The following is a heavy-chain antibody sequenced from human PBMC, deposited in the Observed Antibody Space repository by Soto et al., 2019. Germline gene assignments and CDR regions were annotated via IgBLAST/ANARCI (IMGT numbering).Heavy chain of an antibody. CDR3: AGVRYNWNELYLSDQYYYYYGMDV. J-gene: IGHJ6*02. V-gene: IGHV1-18*01. CDR2: ISAYNGNT. Sequence: ASVKVSCKASGYTFTSYGISWVRQAPGQGLEWMGWISAYNGNTNYAQKLQGRVTMTTDTSTSTAYMELRSLRSDDTAVYYCAGVRYNWNELYLSDQYYYYYGMDVWGQGTTVTVSS. D-gene: IGHD1-1*01. CDR1: GYTFTSYG.